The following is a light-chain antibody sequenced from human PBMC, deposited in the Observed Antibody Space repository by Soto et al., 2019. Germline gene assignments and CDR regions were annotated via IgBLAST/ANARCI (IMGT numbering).Light chain of an antibody. CDR3: QQYNNWPPWT. CDR2: GAS. Sequence: EIVMTQSPATLSVSPGERATPSCRASQNVSNNLAWYQQRPGQAPRLLIYGASTRATGIPARFSGSGSGTEFTLTISSLQSEDFAVYYCQQYNNWPPWTFGQGTKVEIK. V-gene: IGKV3-15*01. CDR1: QNVSNN. J-gene: IGKJ1*01.